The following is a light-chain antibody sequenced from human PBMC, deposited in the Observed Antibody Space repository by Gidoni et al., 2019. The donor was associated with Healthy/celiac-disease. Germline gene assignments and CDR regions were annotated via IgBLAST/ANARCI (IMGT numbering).Light chain of an antibody. CDR2: LEGSGSY. CDR1: SGHSSYI. Sequence: QPVLNQSSPASASLGYPVKLTCTLSSGHSSYIIAWHQQQPGKAPRYLMKLEGSGSYNKGSGVPDRFSGSSSGADRYLTISNLQSEDEADYYCGTWDSNTRVFGGGTKLTVL. CDR3: GTWDSNTRV. V-gene: IGLV4-60*03. J-gene: IGLJ3*02.